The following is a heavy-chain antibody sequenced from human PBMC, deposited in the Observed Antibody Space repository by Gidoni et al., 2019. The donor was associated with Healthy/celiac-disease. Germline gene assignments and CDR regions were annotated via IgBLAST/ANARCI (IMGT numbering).Heavy chain of an antibody. J-gene: IGHJ6*02. V-gene: IGHV3-30-3*01. CDR3: ARGGYFDWPDYYYYGMDV. CDR2: ISYDGSNK. D-gene: IGHD3-9*01. CDR1: GFTFSRYA. Sequence: QVQLVESGGGVVQPGRSMRLSCAASGFTFSRYAMHWVRQAPGKGLEWVAVISYDGSNKYYADSVKGRFTIARDNSKNTLYLQMNSLRAEDTAVYYCARGGYFDWPDYYYYGMDVWGQGTTVTVSS.